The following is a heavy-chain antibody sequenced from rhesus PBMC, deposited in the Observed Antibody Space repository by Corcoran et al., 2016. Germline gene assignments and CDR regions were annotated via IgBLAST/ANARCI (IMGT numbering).Heavy chain of an antibody. Sequence: DVQLVESGGGLVQPGGSLRLSCAASGFTFDDYAMSWVRQAPGKGLEWVSRISRDGGSTYYAGSVKGRFTISRDNAKNSLFLQMDRLRAEDTAVYYCTMVVVNYWGQGVLVTVSS. CDR1: GFTFDDYA. CDR3: TMVVVNY. V-gene: IGHV3-134*01. J-gene: IGHJ4*01. CDR2: ISRDGGST. D-gene: IGHD2-21*01.